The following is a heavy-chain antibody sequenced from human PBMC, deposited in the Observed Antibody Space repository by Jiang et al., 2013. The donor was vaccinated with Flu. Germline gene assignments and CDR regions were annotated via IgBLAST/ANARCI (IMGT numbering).Heavy chain of an antibody. CDR2: VWSDGSHE. J-gene: IGHJ3*01. CDR3: TREGPISGTGALDF. V-gene: IGHV3-33*01. CDR1: GFTFYYHG. D-gene: IGHD1-7*01. Sequence: VQLVESGGGVVQPGTSLRLSCAASGFTFYYHGIHWVRQAPGKGLEWVASVWSDGSHEKYVDSVKGRFTISRDNSKNTVELLMSSLGDDDTALYYCTREGPISGTGALDFWGQGTMVTVSS.